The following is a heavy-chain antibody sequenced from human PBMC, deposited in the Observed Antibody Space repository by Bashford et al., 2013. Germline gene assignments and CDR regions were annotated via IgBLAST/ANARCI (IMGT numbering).Heavy chain of an antibody. D-gene: IGHD6-13*01. Sequence: GSLRLSCAASGLTFSSSDFHWVRQATGKGLEWVSAIGRGGDTYYPASVRGRFTISKENAKNSVYLQMNDLRPGDTAIYYCVREYTSSWHGPFDYWGQGTLVTVSS. CDR1: GLTFSSSD. V-gene: IGHV3-13*04. J-gene: IGHJ4*02. CDR3: VREYTSSWHGPFDY. CDR2: IGRGGDT.